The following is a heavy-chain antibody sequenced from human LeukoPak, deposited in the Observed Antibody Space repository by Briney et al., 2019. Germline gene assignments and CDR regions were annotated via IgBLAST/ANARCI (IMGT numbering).Heavy chain of an antibody. D-gene: IGHD3-10*01. Sequence: ASVKVSCKASGYTFTGYYMHWVRQAPGQGLEWMGWINPNSGGTNYAQKFQGRVTMTRDTSISTAYMEPSRLRSDDTAVYYCARDRFGELPFDYWGQGTLVTVSS. CDR1: GYTFTGYY. CDR3: ARDRFGELPFDY. J-gene: IGHJ4*02. CDR2: INPNSGGT. V-gene: IGHV1-2*02.